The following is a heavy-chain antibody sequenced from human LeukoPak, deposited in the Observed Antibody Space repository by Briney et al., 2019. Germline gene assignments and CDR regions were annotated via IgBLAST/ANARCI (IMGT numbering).Heavy chain of an antibody. CDR3: AREVCSSTSCYGARRYFDY. Sequence: GGSLRLSCAASGFTFSSYSMNWVRQAPGKGLEWVSSISSSSSYIYYADSVKGRFTISRDNAKNSLYLRMNSLRAEDTAVYYCAREVCSSTSCYGARRYFDYWGQGTLVTVSS. D-gene: IGHD2-2*01. V-gene: IGHV3-21*01. CDR2: ISSSSSYI. CDR1: GFTFSSYS. J-gene: IGHJ4*02.